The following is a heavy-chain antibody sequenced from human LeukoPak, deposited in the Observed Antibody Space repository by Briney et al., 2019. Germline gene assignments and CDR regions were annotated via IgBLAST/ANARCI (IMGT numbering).Heavy chain of an antibody. CDR3: ARVLWSGVYHGNAFDI. Sequence: SETLSLTCTVSGGFISSNYWSWIRQPPGKGLEWIAYMYYSGSTNYKSSLKSRVTISLDTSKNQFSLNLTSVTAADTAVYYCARVLWSGVYHGNAFDIWGQGTMVTVSS. V-gene: IGHV4-59*01. CDR1: GGFISSNY. D-gene: IGHD3-16*01. CDR2: MYYSGST. J-gene: IGHJ3*02.